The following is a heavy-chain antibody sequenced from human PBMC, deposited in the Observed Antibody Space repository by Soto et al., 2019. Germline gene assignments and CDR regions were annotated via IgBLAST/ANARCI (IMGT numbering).Heavy chain of an antibody. CDR3: ARVDTRQLGGGLIDY. D-gene: IGHD6-6*01. V-gene: IGHV4-39*01. Sequence: SETLSLTCTVSGGSISSSSYYWGWIRQPPGKGLEWIGSIYYSGSTYYNPSLKSRVTISVDTSKNQFSLKLSSVTAADTAVYYCARVDTRQLGGGLIDYWGQGTLVTVSS. CDR2: IYYSGST. J-gene: IGHJ4*02. CDR1: GGSISSSSYY.